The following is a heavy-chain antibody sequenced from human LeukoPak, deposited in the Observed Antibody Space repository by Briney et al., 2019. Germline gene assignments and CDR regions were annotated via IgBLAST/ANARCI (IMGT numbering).Heavy chain of an antibody. D-gene: IGHD6-19*01. Sequence: PSETLSLTCTVSGGSISSYYWSWIRQPPGKGLEWIGYIYYSGSTNYNPSLKSRVTISVDTSKNQFSLKLSSVTAADTAVYYCATYEYSSGSYGESGAEYFQHWGQGTLVTVSS. CDR2: IYYSGST. CDR3: ATYEYSSGSYGESGAEYFQH. CDR1: GGSISSYY. V-gene: IGHV4-59*01. J-gene: IGHJ1*01.